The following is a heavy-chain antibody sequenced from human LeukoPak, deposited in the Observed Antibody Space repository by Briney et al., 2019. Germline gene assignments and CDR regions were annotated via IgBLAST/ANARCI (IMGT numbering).Heavy chain of an antibody. D-gene: IGHD5-12*01. CDR2: ISSSGSTI. Sequence: GGSLRLSCAASGFTFSSYEMNWVRQAPGKGLEWVSYISSSGSTIYYADSVKGRFTISRDNAKNSLYLQMNSLRAEDTAVYYCARDLTVVDIVATPWGQGTLVTVSS. CDR3: ARDLTVVDIVATP. J-gene: IGHJ5*02. V-gene: IGHV3-48*03. CDR1: GFTFSSYE.